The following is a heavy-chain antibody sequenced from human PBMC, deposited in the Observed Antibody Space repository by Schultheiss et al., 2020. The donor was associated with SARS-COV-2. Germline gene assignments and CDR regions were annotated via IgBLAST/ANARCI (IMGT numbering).Heavy chain of an antibody. CDR2: FFYSGST. J-gene: IGHJ3*02. CDR1: GGSISSYY. CDR3: ARVLGGIAAAGTAFDI. Sequence: SETLSLTCTVSGGSISSYYWSWIRQPPGKGLEWIGYFFYSGSTYYNPSLKSRVTISVDTSKNQFSLKLSSVTAADTAVYYCARVLGGIAAAGTAFDIWGRGTMVTVS. D-gene: IGHD6-13*01. V-gene: IGHV4-59*12.